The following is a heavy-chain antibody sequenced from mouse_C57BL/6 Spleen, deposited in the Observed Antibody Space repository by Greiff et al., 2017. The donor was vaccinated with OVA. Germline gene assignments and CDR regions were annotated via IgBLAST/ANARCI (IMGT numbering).Heavy chain of an antibody. CDR2: INPSTGGT. V-gene: IGHV1-42*01. Sequence: EVQLQQSGPELVKPGASVKISCKASGYSFTGYYMNWVKQSPEKSLEWIGEINPSTGGTTYNQKFKAKATLTVDKSSSTAYMQLKSLTSEDSAVYYCAREGVCDYWGQGTTLTVSS. CDR1: GYSFTGYY. J-gene: IGHJ2*01. CDR3: AREGVCDY.